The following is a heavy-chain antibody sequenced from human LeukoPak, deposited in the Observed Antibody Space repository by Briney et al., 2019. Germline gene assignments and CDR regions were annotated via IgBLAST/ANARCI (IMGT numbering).Heavy chain of an antibody. J-gene: IGHJ6*02. CDR3: ATPFRYQRSYYYYGMDV. D-gene: IGHD2-2*01. CDR1: GGTFSSYA. CDR2: IIPIFGTA. Sequence: SVKVSCKASGGTFSSYAISRVRQAPGQGLEWMGGIIPIFGTANYAQKFQGRVTITADESTSTAYMELSSLRSEDTAVYYCATPFRYQRSYYYYGMDVWGQGTTVTVSS. V-gene: IGHV1-69*01.